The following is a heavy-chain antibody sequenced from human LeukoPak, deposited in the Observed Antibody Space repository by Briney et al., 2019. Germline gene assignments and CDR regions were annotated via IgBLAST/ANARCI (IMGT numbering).Heavy chain of an antibody. CDR2: IHHSGST. CDR1: GGSFSCYY. CDR3: VRGPYGSSISNWFDP. J-gene: IGHJ5*02. D-gene: IGHD3-10*01. Sequence: SETLSLTCAVHGGSFSCYYWSSIRQTPGKGLELNGEIHHSGSTNYNPSLKSRVTISVDTSKNQFSLKLSSVTAADTAVYYCVRGPYGSSISNWFDPWGQGLLVTVSS. V-gene: IGHV4-34*01.